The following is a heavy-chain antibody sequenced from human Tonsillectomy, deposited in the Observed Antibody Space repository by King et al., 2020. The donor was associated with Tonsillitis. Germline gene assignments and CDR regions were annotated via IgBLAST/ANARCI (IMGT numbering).Heavy chain of an antibody. V-gene: IGHV4-31*01. J-gene: IGHJ4*02. CDR3: ARVQYYYGSGSYYSFDY. D-gene: IGHD3-10*01. Sequence: QLQESGPGLVKPSQTLSLTCTVSGGSISSGGYYWSWIRQHPGKGLEWIGYIYYSGSTYYNPSLKSLVTISVDTSKNQFSLKLSSVTAADTAVYYCARVQYYYGSGSYYSFDYWGQGTLVTVSS. CDR1: GGSISSGGYY. CDR2: IYYSGST.